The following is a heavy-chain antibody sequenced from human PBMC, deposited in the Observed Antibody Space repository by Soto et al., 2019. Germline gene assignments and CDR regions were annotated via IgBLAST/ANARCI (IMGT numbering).Heavy chain of an antibody. Sequence: QVQLVESGGGVVQPGRSLRLSCAASGFTFSSYGMHWVRQAPGKGLEWVAVIWYDGSNKYYADSVKGRFTISRDNSKNTLYLQMSSLRAEDTAVYYCARDFGEVTVVTSFDYWGQGTLVTVSS. J-gene: IGHJ4*02. CDR2: IWYDGSNK. CDR1: GFTFSSYG. V-gene: IGHV3-33*01. CDR3: ARDFGEVTVVTSFDY. D-gene: IGHD3-16*01.